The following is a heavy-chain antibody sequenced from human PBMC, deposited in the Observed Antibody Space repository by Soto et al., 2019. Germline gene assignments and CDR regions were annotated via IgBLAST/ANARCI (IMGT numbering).Heavy chain of an antibody. CDR3: ARGVTVDPDDYGDYEAPSGDNWFDP. CDR1: GGSFSGYY. Sequence: QVQLQQWGAGLLKPSETLSLTCAVYGGSFSGYYWSWIRQPPGKGLEWIGEINHSGSTNYNPSLKSRVTISVDTSKNQFSLKLSSVTAADTAVYYCARGVTVDPDDYGDYEAPSGDNWFDPWGQGTLVTVSS. CDR2: INHSGST. J-gene: IGHJ5*02. V-gene: IGHV4-34*01. D-gene: IGHD4-17*01.